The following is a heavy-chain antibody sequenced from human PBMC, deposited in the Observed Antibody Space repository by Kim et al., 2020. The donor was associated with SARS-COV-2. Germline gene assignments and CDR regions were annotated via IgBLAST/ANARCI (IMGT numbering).Heavy chain of an antibody. CDR2: IYPGDSDT. J-gene: IGHJ6*02. D-gene: IGHD2-8*01. Sequence: GESLKISCQGSGYTFRDFWIVWVRQMPGKGLEVMGIIYPGDSDTRYSPSFRGQVTISADKSISTAYLQWSSLKASDSAMYYCTRLSWGAGMVFHKEHREGRQGLGGWGQGTTVTVSS. CDR1: GYTFRDFW. CDR3: TRLSWGAGMVFHKEHREGRQGLGG. V-gene: IGHV5-51*01.